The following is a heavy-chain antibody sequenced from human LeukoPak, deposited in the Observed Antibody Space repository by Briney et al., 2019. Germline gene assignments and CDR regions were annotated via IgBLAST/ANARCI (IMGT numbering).Heavy chain of an antibody. Sequence: SQTLSLTCTVSGASISNDRYYWSWVRLPAGKGLEWIGRVSGSGNANYNPSLGSRTTVSRDTSKNQFSLELTSVTAADSAVYYCAREDLRGPTTYWFDVWGQGTLVTVSS. V-gene: IGHV4-61*02. J-gene: IGHJ5*02. CDR2: VSGSGNA. CDR1: GASISNDRYY. D-gene: IGHD1-14*01. CDR3: AREDLRGPTTYWFDV.